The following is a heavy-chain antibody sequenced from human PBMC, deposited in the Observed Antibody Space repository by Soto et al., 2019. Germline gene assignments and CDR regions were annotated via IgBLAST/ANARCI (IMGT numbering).Heavy chain of an antibody. CDR3: ASGMVPSFDY. Sequence: ASETLSLTCTVSGGSISSYYWSWIRQPPGKGLEWIGYIYYSGSTNYNPSLKSRATISVDTSKNQFSLKLSSVTAADTAVYYCASGMVPSFDYWGQGTLVTVSS. J-gene: IGHJ4*02. V-gene: IGHV4-59*01. CDR1: GGSISSYY. CDR2: IYYSGST. D-gene: IGHD3-10*01.